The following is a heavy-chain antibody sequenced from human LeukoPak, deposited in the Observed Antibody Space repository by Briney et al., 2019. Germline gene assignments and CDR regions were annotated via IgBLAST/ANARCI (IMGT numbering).Heavy chain of an antibody. J-gene: IGHJ4*02. Sequence: GGSLRLSCAASGFTFSRYWMSWVRQAPGKGLEWVANINQDGSEKYYVDSVKGRFTISRDNVKNSLYLQMNSLRAEDTAVYYCARAEWELDYWGQGTLVTVSS. D-gene: IGHD1-26*01. CDR1: GFTFSRYW. CDR2: INQDGSEK. V-gene: IGHV3-7*03. CDR3: ARAEWELDY.